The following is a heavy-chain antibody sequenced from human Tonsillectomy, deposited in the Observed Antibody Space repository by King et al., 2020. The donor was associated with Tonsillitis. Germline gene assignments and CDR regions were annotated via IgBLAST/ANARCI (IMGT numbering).Heavy chain of an antibody. Sequence: VQLVESGGGVVQPGRSLRLSCAASGFTFSSYGMHWVRQAPGKGLEGVAVISYDGTNKYYADSVKGRFTISRDNSKNTLYLQMNSLRPEDTAVYYCAEVHDYGSGSYFNYYYGMDVWGQGTTVTVSS. CDR1: GFTFSSYG. V-gene: IGHV3-30*18. CDR3: AEVHDYGSGSYFNYYYGMDV. J-gene: IGHJ6*02. D-gene: IGHD3-10*01. CDR2: ISYDGTNK.